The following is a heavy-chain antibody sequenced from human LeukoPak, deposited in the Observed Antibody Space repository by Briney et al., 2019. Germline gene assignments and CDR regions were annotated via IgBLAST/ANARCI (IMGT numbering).Heavy chain of an antibody. V-gene: IGHV4-61*01. J-gene: IGHJ6*03. CDR2: IYYSGST. Sequence: SETLSLTCTVSGGSISSSSYYWSWIRQPPGKGLEWIGYIYYSGSTNYNPSLKSRVTISVDTSKNQFSLKLSSVTAADTAVYYCARGLIYYDILTGYHYYYYYYMDVWGKGTTVTISS. CDR1: GGSISSSSYY. CDR3: ARGLIYYDILTGYHYYYYYYMDV. D-gene: IGHD3-9*01.